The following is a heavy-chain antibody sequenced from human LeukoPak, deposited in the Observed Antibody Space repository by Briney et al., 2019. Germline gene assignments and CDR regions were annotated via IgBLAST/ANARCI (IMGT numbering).Heavy chain of an antibody. V-gene: IGHV3-23*01. D-gene: IGHD2-2*01. J-gene: IGHJ4*02. CDR2: ISGSGGST. CDR3: AKDGGVYCSSTSCLSHFDY. CDR1: GFTFSSYA. Sequence: GGSLRLSCAASGFTFSSYAMGWVRQAPGKGLEWVSVISGSGGSTYYADSVKGRFTISRDNSKNTLYLQMNSLRAEDTAVYYCAKDGGVYCSSTSCLSHFDYWGQGTLVTVSS.